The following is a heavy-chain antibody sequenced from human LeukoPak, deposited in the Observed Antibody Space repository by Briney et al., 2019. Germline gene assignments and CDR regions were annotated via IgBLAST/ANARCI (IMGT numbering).Heavy chain of an antibody. V-gene: IGHV3-30-3*01. J-gene: IGHJ3*02. D-gene: IGHD3-3*01. CDR3: ARDRVSYYDFWSGYSDAFDI. CDR1: GFTFSSYA. CDR2: ISYDGSNK. Sequence: QPGGSLRLSCAASGFTFSSYAMHWVRQAPGKGLEWEAVISYDGSNKYYADSVKGRFTISRDNSKNTLYLQMNSLRAEDTAVYYCARDRVSYYDFWSGYSDAFDIWGQGTMVTVSS.